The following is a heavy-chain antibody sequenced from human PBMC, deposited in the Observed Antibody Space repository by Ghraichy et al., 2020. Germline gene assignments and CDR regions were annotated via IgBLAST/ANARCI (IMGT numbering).Heavy chain of an antibody. Sequence: SETLSLTCTVSGVSISRYYWSWIRQPPGKGLEWIGYISNTGYTNYNPSLQRRVPISMDTSKNHFSLKLSSVTAADTALYYCASTPNCRLGNCHPSAFDYWGQGTLVTVSS. CDR1: GVSISRYY. CDR3: ASTPNCRLGNCHPSAFDY. V-gene: IGHV4-4*08. CDR2: ISNTGYT. J-gene: IGHJ4*02. D-gene: IGHD2-15*01.